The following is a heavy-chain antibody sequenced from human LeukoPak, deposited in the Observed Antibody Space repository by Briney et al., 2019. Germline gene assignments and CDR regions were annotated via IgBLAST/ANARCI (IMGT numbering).Heavy chain of an antibody. J-gene: IGHJ3*02. CDR3: ARHIYDDHGFI. V-gene: IGHV4-39*01. CDR2: IYYSGST. Sequence: SETLSLTCTVSGGSISSSSYYWGWIRQPPGKGLEWIGSIYYSGSTYYNPSLKSRVTISVDTSKNQFSLKLSSATAADTAVYYCARHIYDDHGFIWGQGTMVTVSS. CDR1: GGSISSSSYY. D-gene: IGHD4/OR15-4a*01.